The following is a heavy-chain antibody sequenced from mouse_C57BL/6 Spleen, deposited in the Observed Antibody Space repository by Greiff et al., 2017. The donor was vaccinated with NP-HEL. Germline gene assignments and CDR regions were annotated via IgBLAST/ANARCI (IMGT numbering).Heavy chain of an antibody. V-gene: IGHV1-26*01. Sequence: EVQLQQSGPELVKPGASVKISCKASGYTFTDYYMNWVKQSHGKSLEWIGDINPNNGGTSYNQKFKGKATLTVDKSSSTAYMELRSLTSEDSAVYYCARDGSSYNFDYWGQGTTLTVSS. D-gene: IGHD1-1*01. CDR2: INPNNGGT. CDR3: ARDGSSYNFDY. CDR1: GYTFTDYY. J-gene: IGHJ2*01.